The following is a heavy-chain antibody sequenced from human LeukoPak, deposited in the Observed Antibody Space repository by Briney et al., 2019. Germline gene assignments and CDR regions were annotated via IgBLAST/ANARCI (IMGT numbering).Heavy chain of an antibody. V-gene: IGHV3-30*19. CDR3: ARDSGFWSENWFDP. CDR2: ISYDGSNR. CDR1: GYTFTNYW. D-gene: IGHD3-3*01. J-gene: IGHJ5*02. Sequence: GESLRISCKGSGYTFTNYWIGWVRQAPGKGLEWVALISYDGSNRYYADSVKGRFTISRDNSKNTLYLQMNSLRAEDTAVYYCARDSGFWSENWFDPWGQGTLVTVSS.